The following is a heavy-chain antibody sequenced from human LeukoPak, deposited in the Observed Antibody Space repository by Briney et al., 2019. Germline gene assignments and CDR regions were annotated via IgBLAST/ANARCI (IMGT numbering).Heavy chain of an antibody. Sequence: GGSLRLSCAASGSAFSRSWIHWVRQAPGKGLEWVAIIWSDGSNKYYADSVKGRFTISRDNSKNTMYLQMNSLRVEDTAVYYCARGAYAAAAGFDYWGQGTLVSVSS. CDR1: GSAFSRSW. V-gene: IGHV3-33*08. D-gene: IGHD6-13*01. J-gene: IGHJ4*02. CDR3: ARGAYAAAAGFDY. CDR2: IWSDGSNK.